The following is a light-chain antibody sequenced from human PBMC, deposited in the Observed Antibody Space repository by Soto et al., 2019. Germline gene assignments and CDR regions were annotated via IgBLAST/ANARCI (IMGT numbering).Light chain of an antibody. CDR1: QTISGSY. Sequence: EVVLTQSPGTLSLSPGERATLSCRPSQTISGSYLAWYQQKAGQAPRLLIYATSRRATGIPDRFSGSGSETDFTLNISRLEPEDFAVYYCQHYSLSPWTFGQGTKVEIK. CDR2: ATS. CDR3: QHYSLSPWT. J-gene: IGKJ1*01. V-gene: IGKV3-20*01.